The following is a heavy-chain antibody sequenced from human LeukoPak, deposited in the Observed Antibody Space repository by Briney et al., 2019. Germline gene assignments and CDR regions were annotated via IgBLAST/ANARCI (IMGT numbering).Heavy chain of an antibody. V-gene: IGHV3-30*18. CDR3: AKDTAADY. CDR2: ISYGGSNK. Sequence: GGSLRLSCAASGFTFSSYGMHWVRQAPGKGLEWVAVISYGGSNKYYADSVKGRFTISRDNSKNTLYLQMNSLRAEDTAVYYCAKDTAADYWGQGTLVTVSS. CDR1: GFTFSSYG. J-gene: IGHJ4*02. D-gene: IGHD6-25*01.